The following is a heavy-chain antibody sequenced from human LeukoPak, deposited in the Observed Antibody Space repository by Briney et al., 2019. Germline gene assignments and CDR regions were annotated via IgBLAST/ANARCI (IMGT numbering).Heavy chain of an antibody. CDR2: ISSSSSYI. V-gene: IGHV3-21*01. CDR1: GFTFSSYS. J-gene: IGHJ4*02. CDR3: ARGFSSGWLEDFDY. Sequence: GRSLRLSCAASGFTFSSYSMNWVRQAPGKGLEWVSSISSSSSYIYYADSVKGRFTISRDNAKNSLYLQMNSLRAEDTAVYYCARGFSSGWLEDFDYWGQGTLVTVSS. D-gene: IGHD6-19*01.